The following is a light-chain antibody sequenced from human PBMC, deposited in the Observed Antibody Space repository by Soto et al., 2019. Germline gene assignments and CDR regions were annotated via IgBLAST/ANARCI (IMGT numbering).Light chain of an antibody. CDR3: QQRTI. Sequence: VLTQSPATLSLSPGERATLSCRASQSVDTYLAWYQQKPGQAPRLLIYDASNRATGIPARFSASGSGTDFTLTISGLEPEDFAVYYCQQRTIFGPGTKVDI. J-gene: IGKJ3*01. CDR2: DAS. CDR1: QSVDTY. V-gene: IGKV3-11*01.